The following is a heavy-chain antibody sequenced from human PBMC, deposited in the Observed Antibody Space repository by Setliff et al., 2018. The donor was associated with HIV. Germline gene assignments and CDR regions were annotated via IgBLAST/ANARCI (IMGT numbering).Heavy chain of an antibody. CDR1: GYTFTNFG. V-gene: IGHV1-18*01. J-gene: IGHJ4*02. Sequence: GASVKVSCKASGYTFTNFGITWVRQAPGQGLEWMGWISPYNGNTNYAPELHGRVTMTTATSTSTASLELRSLRSDDTAVYYCARERIPSKWLLESDSWGQGTLVTVSS. D-gene: IGHD3-22*01. CDR2: ISPYNGNT. CDR3: ARERIPSKWLLESDS.